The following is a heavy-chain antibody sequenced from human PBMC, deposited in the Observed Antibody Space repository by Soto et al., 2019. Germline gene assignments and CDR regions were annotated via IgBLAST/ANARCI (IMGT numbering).Heavy chain of an antibody. D-gene: IGHD2-15*01. CDR1: GGTFSSYA. CDR2: IIPIFGTA. CDR3: ARRYCSGGSCSDYFDY. V-gene: IGHV1-69*01. Sequence: QVQLVQSGAEVKKPGSSVKVSCKASGGTFSSYAISWVRQAPGQGLEWMGGIIPIFGTANYAQKFQGRVTITADESTSTAYMELSSLRSEDTAVYYCARRYCSGGSCSDYFDYWGQGTLVTVSS. J-gene: IGHJ4*02.